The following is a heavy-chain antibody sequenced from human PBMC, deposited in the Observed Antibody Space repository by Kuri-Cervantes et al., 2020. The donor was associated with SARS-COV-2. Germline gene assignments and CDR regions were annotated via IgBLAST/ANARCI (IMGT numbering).Heavy chain of an antibody. CDR2: ISAYNGDP. Sequence: ASVKVSCKASGYTFTSYGISWVRQAPGQGLEWMGWISAYNGDPEYAQKFQGRVTMTTDTLRTTAFMELRSIRSDDTAVYYCARVKAVVGATVLRHDRLGLDYWGQGTLVTVSS. J-gene: IGHJ4*02. CDR1: GYTFTSYG. V-gene: IGHV1-18*01. CDR3: ARVKAVVGATVLRHDRLGLDY. D-gene: IGHD1-26*01.